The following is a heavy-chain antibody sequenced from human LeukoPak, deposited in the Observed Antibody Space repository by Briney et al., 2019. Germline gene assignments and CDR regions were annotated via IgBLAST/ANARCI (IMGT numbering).Heavy chain of an antibody. J-gene: IGHJ6*02. CDR2: IYYSGST. V-gene: IGHV4-59*08. CDR1: GGSIRSYY. D-gene: IGHD3-3*01. CDR3: ARHRLYDFWSGYYTYYYYGMDV. Sequence: PSETLSLTCTVSGGSIRSYYWSWIRQPPGKGLEWIGYIYYSGSTNYNPSLKSRVTISVDTSKNQFSLKLSSVTAADTAVYYCARHRLYDFWSGYYTYYYYGMDVWGQGTTVTVSS.